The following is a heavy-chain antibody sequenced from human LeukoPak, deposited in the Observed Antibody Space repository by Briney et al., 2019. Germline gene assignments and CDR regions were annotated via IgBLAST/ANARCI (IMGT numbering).Heavy chain of an antibody. CDR3: ATSTTIYWYFDL. J-gene: IGHJ2*01. Sequence: NPGGSLRLSCAASGFTFSSYNMNWVRQAPEKGLEWVSSISSGSSYADSVKGRFTISRDNAKNSLYLQMNSLRAEDTAVYYCATSTTIYWYFDLWGRGTLVTVSS. CDR1: GFTFSSYN. CDR2: ISSGSS. D-gene: IGHD1-7*01. V-gene: IGHV3-21*01.